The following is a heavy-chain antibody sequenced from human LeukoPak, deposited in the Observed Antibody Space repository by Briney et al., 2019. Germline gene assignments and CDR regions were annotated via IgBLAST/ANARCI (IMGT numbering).Heavy chain of an antibody. CDR1: GFTFNNYV. CDR2: IYSGGST. CDR3: AIWDSLYAFDI. D-gene: IGHD1-26*01. Sequence: GGSLRLSCAASGFTFNNYVMTWVRRAPGKGLEWVSVIYSGGSTYYADSVKGRFTISRDNSKNTLYLQMNSLRAEDTAVYYCAIWDSLYAFDIWGQGTMVTVSS. J-gene: IGHJ3*02. V-gene: IGHV3-53*01.